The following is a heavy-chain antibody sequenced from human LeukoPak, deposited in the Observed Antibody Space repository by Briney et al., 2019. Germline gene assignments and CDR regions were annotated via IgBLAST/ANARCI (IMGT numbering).Heavy chain of an antibody. Sequence: SETLSLTCTVSGGSISSGGYYWSWIRQHPGKGLEWIEYIYYSGSTYYNPSLKSRVTISVDTSKNQFSLKLSSVTAADAAVYYCARDEYYGPYGMDVWGKGTTVTVSS. CDR1: GGSISSGGYY. D-gene: IGHD3-10*01. J-gene: IGHJ6*04. CDR2: IYYSGST. V-gene: IGHV4-31*03. CDR3: ARDEYYGPYGMDV.